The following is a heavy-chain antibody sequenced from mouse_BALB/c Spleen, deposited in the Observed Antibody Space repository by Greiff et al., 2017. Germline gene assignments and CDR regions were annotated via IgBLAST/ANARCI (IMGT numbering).Heavy chain of an antibody. Sequence: QVQLQQSGAELARPGASVKLSCKASGYTFTSYWMQWVKQRPGQGLEWIGAIYPGDGDTRYTQKFKGKATLTADKSSSTAYMQLSSLASEDSAVYYCAREDYDGYAMDYWGQGTSVTVSS. CDR2: IYPGDGDT. CDR1: GYTFTSYW. V-gene: IGHV1-87*01. J-gene: IGHJ4*01. CDR3: AREDYDGYAMDY. D-gene: IGHD2-4*01.